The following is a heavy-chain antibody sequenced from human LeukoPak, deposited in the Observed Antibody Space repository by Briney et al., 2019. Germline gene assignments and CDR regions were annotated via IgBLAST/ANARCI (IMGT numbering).Heavy chain of an antibody. CDR3: ARRGGYTSP. CDR2: IYYSGST. D-gene: IGHD5-24*01. V-gene: IGHV4-39*07. J-gene: IGHJ5*02. CDR1: GGSISSSSYY. Sequence: SETLSLTCTVSGGSISSSSYYWGWIRQPPGKGLEWIGSIYYSGSTYYNPSLKSRVTISVDTSKNQFSLKLSSVTAADTAVYYCARRGGYTSPWGQGTLVTVSS.